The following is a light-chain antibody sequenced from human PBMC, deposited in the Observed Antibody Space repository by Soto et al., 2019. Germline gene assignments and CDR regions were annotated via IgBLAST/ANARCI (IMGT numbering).Light chain of an antibody. J-gene: IGKJ2*01. Sequence: EIALTQSPGTLSLSPGERATLSCRASQSVSSSYLAWYQQKPGQAPRLLIYCASSRATGIPDRFGGSGSGTGFTLTISRLEPEDLAVYYCQQYGSSPLYTFGQGTKLEIK. CDR1: QSVSSSY. CDR2: CAS. V-gene: IGKV3-20*01. CDR3: QQYGSSPLYT.